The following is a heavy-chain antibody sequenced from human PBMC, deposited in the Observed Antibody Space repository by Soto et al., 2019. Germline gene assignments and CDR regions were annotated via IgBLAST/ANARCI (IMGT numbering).Heavy chain of an antibody. CDR2: MNPKSGNT. Sequence: QVQLVQSGAEVKEPGASVMVSCKASGYTFINYDIHWVRQAPGQGLEWMGWMNPKSGNTGYGQKFEGRVTMTRNTSIRTAYLEMSSLRSEDTAVYYCATSPSRVERNDDVGGWCDSWGKGTLVTVSS. J-gene: IGHJ5*01. V-gene: IGHV1-8*01. D-gene: IGHD3-16*01. CDR3: ATSPSRVERNDDVGGWCDS. CDR1: GYTFINYD.